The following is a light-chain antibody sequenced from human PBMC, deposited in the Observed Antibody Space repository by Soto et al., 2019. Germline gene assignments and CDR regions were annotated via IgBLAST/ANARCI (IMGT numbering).Light chain of an antibody. Sequence: EIVLTQSSGTLSLSPGERVTLSCRASQTVSSNYLAWYQQKPGQAPRLRIYAASSRAAGIADRFSASGSGTDFTLTIRRLEPEDSAVYYCQQYGSSPWMYTFGQGTKVEIK. CDR1: QTVSSNY. CDR2: AAS. J-gene: IGKJ2*01. CDR3: QQYGSSPWMYT. V-gene: IGKV3-20*01.